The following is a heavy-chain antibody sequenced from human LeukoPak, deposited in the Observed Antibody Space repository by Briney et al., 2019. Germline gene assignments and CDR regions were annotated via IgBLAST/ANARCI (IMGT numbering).Heavy chain of an antibody. CDR3: AKAPYGSGSYPYDY. D-gene: IGHD3-10*01. Sequence: SGGSLRLSCAASGFTFDDYAMHWVQQAPGKGLEWVSGISWNSGSIGYADSVKGRFTISRDNAKNSLYLQMNSLRAEDTALYYCAKAPYGSGSYPYDYWGQGTLVTVSS. CDR2: ISWNSGSI. J-gene: IGHJ4*02. CDR1: GFTFDDYA. V-gene: IGHV3-9*01.